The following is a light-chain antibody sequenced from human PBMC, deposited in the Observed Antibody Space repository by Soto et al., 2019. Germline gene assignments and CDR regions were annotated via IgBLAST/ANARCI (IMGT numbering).Light chain of an antibody. J-gene: IGKJ5*01. CDR2: GAS. CDR1: QSVGSN. V-gene: IGKV3-15*01. Sequence: EIVMTQSPATLSVSPGERATLSCRASQSVGSNLAWYLQKPGQAPRLLIYGASTRATGIPATFSGSGSGTEFTLTISSLQSEDSAVYFCQQYNNWPFSFGQGTRLANK. CDR3: QQYNNWPFS.